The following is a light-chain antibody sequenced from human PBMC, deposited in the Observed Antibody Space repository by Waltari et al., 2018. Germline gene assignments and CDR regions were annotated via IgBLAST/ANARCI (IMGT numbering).Light chain of an antibody. Sequence: DIVMTQSPDSLAVSLGERATINCKSSQSVIHSSKTRSPLAWYQQKPGQPPKLLIYWASTRQPGVPDRFSGSGSGTDFTLTISTLQAEDVAVYYCHQYCSTPLTFGQGTKVDIK. CDR3: HQYCSTPLT. CDR2: WAS. CDR1: QSVIHSSKTRSP. V-gene: IGKV4-1*01. J-gene: IGKJ1*01.